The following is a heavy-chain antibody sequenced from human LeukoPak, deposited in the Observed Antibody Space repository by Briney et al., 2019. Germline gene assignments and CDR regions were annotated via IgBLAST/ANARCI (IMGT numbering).Heavy chain of an antibody. V-gene: IGHV3-9*03. CDR3: AKDIDRGGYYGSGSYHHYFDY. J-gene: IGHJ4*02. Sequence: PCRSLRLSCAASGFTFDDYAMHWVRQAPRKGLGWVSGVSWNSGSIAYADSVKGRFTISRDDAKNSLYLQMNSLRAEDMALYYCAKDIDRGGYYGSGSYHHYFDYWGQGTLVTVSS. D-gene: IGHD3-10*01. CDR2: VSWNSGSI. CDR1: GFTFDDYA.